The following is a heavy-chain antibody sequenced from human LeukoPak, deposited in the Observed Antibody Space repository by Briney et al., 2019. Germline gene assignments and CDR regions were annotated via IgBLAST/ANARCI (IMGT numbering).Heavy chain of an antibody. D-gene: IGHD6-19*01. J-gene: IGHJ4*02. CDR2: ISGSGRNT. CDR3: ARTPQQWLAPFDY. Sequence: GGSLRLSCAASGFTLSSYAMIWVRQAPGKGLEWVSAISGSGRNTYYADSVKGRFTISRDNAKNSLYLQMNSLRAEDTAVYYCARTPQQWLAPFDYWGQGTLVTVSS. CDR1: GFTLSSYA. V-gene: IGHV3-23*01.